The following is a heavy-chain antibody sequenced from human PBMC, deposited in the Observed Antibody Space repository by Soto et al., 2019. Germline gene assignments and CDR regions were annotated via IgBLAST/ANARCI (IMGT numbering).Heavy chain of an antibody. V-gene: IGHV4-39*02. CDR2: IYYSGST. CDR3: AREEVGIAARPIDY. J-gene: IGHJ4*02. D-gene: IGHD6-6*01. CDR1: GGSISSSSYY. Sequence: QLQLQESGPGLVKPSETLSLTCTVSGGSISSSSYYWGWIRQPPGKGLEWIGSIYYSGSTYYNPSLKSRVTITVDTSKNQFALKLSSMTAADTAVYYCAREEVGIAARPIDYWGQGTLVTVSS.